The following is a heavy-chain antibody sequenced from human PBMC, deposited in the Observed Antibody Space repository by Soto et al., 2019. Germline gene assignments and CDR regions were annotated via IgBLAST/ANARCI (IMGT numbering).Heavy chain of an antibody. J-gene: IGHJ4*02. CDR1: GFTFSSYA. CDR2: ISGSGGST. V-gene: IGHV3-23*01. Sequence: GGSLRLSCAASGFTFSSYAMSWVRQAPGKGLEWVSAISGSGGSTYYADSVKGRFTISRDNSKNTLYLQMNSLRAEDTAVYYCAKDTALGEGARYYFDYWGQGTLVTVFS. D-gene: IGHD3-16*02. CDR3: AKDTALGEGARYYFDY.